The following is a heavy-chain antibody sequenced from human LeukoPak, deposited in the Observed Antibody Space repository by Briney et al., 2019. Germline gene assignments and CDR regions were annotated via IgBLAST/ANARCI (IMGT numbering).Heavy chain of an antibody. Sequence: GGSLRLSCAASGFTFSSYWMHWVRQGPGIGLVWVSRINGEGSIVNYADSVKGRFTISRDNAKNTLDPRMNSLRVEDTAVYFCAREWGNSVLPLDYWGQGTLVTVSS. V-gene: IGHV3-74*01. CDR1: GFTFSSYW. J-gene: IGHJ4*02. CDR3: AREWGNSVLPLDY. D-gene: IGHD3-16*01. CDR2: INGEGSIV.